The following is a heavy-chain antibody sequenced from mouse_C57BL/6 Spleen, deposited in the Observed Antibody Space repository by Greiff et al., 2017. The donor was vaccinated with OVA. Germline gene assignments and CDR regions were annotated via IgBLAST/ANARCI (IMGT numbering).Heavy chain of an antibody. D-gene: IGHD1-1*01. J-gene: IGHJ3*01. CDR1: GFTFSSYG. Sequence: DVQLVESGGDLVKPGGSLKLSCAASGFTFSSYGMSWVHQTPDKRLEWVATISSGGSYTYYPDSVKGRFTITRDNATNTLYLQMSSLKSEDTAMYYCARSEDYGSGYAWFAYWGQGTLVTVSA. CDR3: ARSEDYGSGYAWFAY. V-gene: IGHV5-6*01. CDR2: ISSGGSYT.